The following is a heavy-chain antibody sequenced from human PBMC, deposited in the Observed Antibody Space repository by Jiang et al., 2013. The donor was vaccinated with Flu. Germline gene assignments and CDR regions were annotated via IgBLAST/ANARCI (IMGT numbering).Heavy chain of an antibody. CDR3: ARDLDGVGEG. J-gene: IGHJ6*02. D-gene: IGHD3-16*01. CDR2: INPSGGST. Sequence: RQAPGQGLEWMGIINPSGGSTSYAQKFQGRVTMTRDTSTSTVYMELSSLRSEDTAVYYCARDLDGVGEGWGQGTTVTVSS. V-gene: IGHV1-46*01.